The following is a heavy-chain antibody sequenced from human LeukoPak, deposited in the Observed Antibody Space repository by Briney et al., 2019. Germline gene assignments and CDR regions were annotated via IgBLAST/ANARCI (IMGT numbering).Heavy chain of an antibody. Sequence: SETLSLTCAVYGGSFSGYYWSWICQPPGKGLEWIGEINHSGSTNYNPSLKSRVTISVDTSKNQFSLKLSSVTAADTAVYYCARRYDYVWGSPPYGMDVWGQGTTVTVSS. CDR2: INHSGST. J-gene: IGHJ6*02. CDR3: ARRYDYVWGSPPYGMDV. V-gene: IGHV4-34*01. D-gene: IGHD3-16*01. CDR1: GGSFSGYY.